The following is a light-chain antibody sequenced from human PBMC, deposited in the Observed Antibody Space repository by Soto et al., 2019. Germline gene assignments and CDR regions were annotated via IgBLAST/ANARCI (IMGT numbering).Light chain of an antibody. CDR1: QSVSTN. V-gene: IGKV3-15*01. J-gene: IGKJ3*01. Sequence: EIVITQSPATLSVSPGERATLSCRASQSVSTNLAWYQQKPGQAPRLLIYGASTRATGIPARFSGSGSGTEFTLTISSLQSEDFAVYYCQQYYNWPPETFGPGTKVDIK. CDR2: GAS. CDR3: QQYYNWPPET.